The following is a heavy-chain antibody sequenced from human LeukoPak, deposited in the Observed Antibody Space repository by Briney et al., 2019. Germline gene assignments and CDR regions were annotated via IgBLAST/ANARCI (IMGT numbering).Heavy chain of an antibody. D-gene: IGHD3-10*01. V-gene: IGHV3-21*01. CDR1: GFALKSYS. Sequence: PGGSLRLSCAGSGFALKSYSLSWVRQAPGKGLEWVSSISSTSAYIYYADSVKGRFTISRDNTKDSLYLQMNSLRAEDTAIYYCARGPQFSGPGWFDPWGQGTLVTVSS. J-gene: IGHJ5*02. CDR3: ARGPQFSGPGWFDP. CDR2: ISSTSAYI.